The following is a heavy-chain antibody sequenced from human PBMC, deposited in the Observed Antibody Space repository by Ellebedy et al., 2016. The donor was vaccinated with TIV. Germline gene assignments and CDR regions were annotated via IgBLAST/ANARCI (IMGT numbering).Heavy chain of an antibody. CDR3: ATDGSYGDYRSPTHAFVM. J-gene: IGHJ3*02. Sequence: GESLKISCAASRFSFSSYWMSWVRQSPGKGLEWVANINQDGSDKYYVDSVKGRFTISRDNTKNSLYLQMNSLRVEDSAVYYCATDGSYGDYRSPTHAFVMWGQGTMVAVSS. CDR2: INQDGSDK. V-gene: IGHV3-7*01. CDR1: RFSFSSYW. D-gene: IGHD4-17*01.